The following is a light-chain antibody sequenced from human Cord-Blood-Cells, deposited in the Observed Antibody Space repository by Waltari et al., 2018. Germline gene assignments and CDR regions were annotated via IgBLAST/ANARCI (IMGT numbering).Light chain of an antibody. CDR1: QSLLHSNGYNY. Sequence: IVMTQSPLSLPVTPGAPASISCRSSQSLLHSNGYNYLDWYLQKPGQSPQLLIYLGSNRASGVPDRFSGSGSGTDFTLKISRVEAEDVGVYYCMQALQTPHFGQGTRLEIK. CDR3: MQALQTPH. V-gene: IGKV2-28*01. CDR2: LGS. J-gene: IGKJ5*01.